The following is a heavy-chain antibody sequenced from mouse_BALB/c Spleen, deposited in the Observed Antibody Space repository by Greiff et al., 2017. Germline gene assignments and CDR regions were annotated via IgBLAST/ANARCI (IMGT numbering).Heavy chain of an antibody. CDR1: GFAFSSYD. CDR3: ARPGRGFAY. CDR2: ISSGGGST. J-gene: IGHJ3*01. Sequence: EVNVVESGGGLVKPGGSLKLSCAASGFAFSSYDMSWVRQTPEKRLEWVAYISSGGGSTYYPDTVKGRFTISRDNAKNTLYLQMSSLKSEDTAMYYCARPGRGFAYWGQGTLVTVSA. V-gene: IGHV5-12-1*01. D-gene: IGHD3-1*01.